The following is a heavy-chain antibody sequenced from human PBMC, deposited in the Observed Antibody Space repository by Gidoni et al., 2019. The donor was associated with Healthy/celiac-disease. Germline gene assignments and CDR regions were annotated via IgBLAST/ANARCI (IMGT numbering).Heavy chain of an antibody. CDR2: ISSSSSYT. Sequence: GLSWVSYISSSSSYTNYADSVKGRFTISRDNAKNSLYLQMNSLRAEDTAVYYCAREQDGSGSYSLPDYWGQGTLVTVSS. D-gene: IGHD3-10*01. V-gene: IGHV3-11*05. CDR3: AREQDGSGSYSLPDY. J-gene: IGHJ4*02.